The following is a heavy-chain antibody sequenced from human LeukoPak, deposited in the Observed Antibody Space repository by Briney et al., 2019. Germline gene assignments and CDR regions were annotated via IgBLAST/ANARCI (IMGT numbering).Heavy chain of an antibody. CDR3: ARDTPRRRIQLWYYYYYGMDV. Sequence: PGGSLRLSCAASGFTVSSNYMSWVRQAPGKGLEWVSVIYSGGSTYYADSVKGRFTISRDNSKNTLYLQMNSLRAEDTAVYYCARDTPRRRIQLWYYYYYGMDVWGQGTTVTVSS. V-gene: IGHV3-66*01. CDR1: GFTVSSNY. CDR2: IYSGGST. D-gene: IGHD5-18*01. J-gene: IGHJ6*02.